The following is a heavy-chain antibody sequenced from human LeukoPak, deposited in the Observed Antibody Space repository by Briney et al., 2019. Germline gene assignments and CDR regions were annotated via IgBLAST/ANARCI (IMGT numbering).Heavy chain of an antibody. CDR2: IYYSGST. J-gene: IGHJ5*02. D-gene: IGHD3-10*01. Sequence: NPSETLSLTCTVSGGSISSSSYYWGWIRQPPGKGLEWIGSIYYSGSTYYNPSLKSRVTISVDTSKNRFSLKLSSVTAADTAVYYCARRIDYYGSGSYHVKYNWFDPWGQGTLVTVSS. CDR1: GGSISSSSYY. CDR3: ARRIDYYGSGSYHVKYNWFDP. V-gene: IGHV4-39*01.